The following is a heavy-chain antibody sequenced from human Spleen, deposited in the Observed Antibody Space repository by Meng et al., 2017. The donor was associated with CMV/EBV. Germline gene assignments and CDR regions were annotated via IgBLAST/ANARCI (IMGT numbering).Heavy chain of an antibody. D-gene: IGHD6-13*01. CDR2: INPNSGGT. CDR1: GYTFTGYY. CDR3: ASHIAAAGTRWFDS. Sequence: ASVKVSCKASGYTFTGYYIHWVRQAPGQGLEWMGRINPNSGGTKSAQKFQDRVTMTRDTSISTAYMELSRLRSDDTAVYYCASHIAAAGTRWFDSCGQGTLVTVSS. V-gene: IGHV1-2*06. J-gene: IGHJ5*01.